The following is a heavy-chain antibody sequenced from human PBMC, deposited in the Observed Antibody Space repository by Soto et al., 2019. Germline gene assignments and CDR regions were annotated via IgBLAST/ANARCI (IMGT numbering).Heavy chain of an antibody. V-gene: IGHV1-69*02. J-gene: IGHJ5*02. D-gene: IGHD6-19*01. CDR3: ARGSDLGRGWFDP. Sequence: QVQLVQSGAEVQKPGSSVKVSCKASGGTFSSYTISWVRQAPGQGLEWMGRIIPILGIANYAQKFQGRVTITADKSTSTAYMELSSLRSEDTAVYYCARGSDLGRGWFDPWGQGTLVTVSS. CDR2: IIPILGIA. CDR1: GGTFSSYT.